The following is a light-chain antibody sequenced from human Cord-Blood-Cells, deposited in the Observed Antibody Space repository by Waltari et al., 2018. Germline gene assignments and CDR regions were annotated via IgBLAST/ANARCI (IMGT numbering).Light chain of an antibody. J-gene: IGLJ3*02. CDR1: KLGDNY. CDR3: QAWDSSTAV. CDR2: QDS. Sequence: SYERTQPTPVSVPPGQTASITCSGDKLGDNYACWYQQKPGQSPVLDISQDSNRPSGNPERLSGSYSGNTATLTISGTQAMDEADYYCQAWDSSTAVFGGGTKLTVL. V-gene: IGLV3-1*01.